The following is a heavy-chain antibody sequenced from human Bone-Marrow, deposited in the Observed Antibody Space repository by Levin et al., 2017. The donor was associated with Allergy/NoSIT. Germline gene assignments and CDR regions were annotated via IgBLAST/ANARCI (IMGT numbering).Heavy chain of an antibody. CDR1: GFTFSNFA. V-gene: IGHV3-23*01. Sequence: PGGSLRLSCAASGFTFSNFAMSWVRQPPGKGLEWVSTISGSGGSTYYADSVKGRFTISRDNSKNTLFLQMTSLRAEDTAVFFCAKRRCGSSGYGNDYWGQGTQVTVSS. CDR2: ISGSGGST. J-gene: IGHJ4*02. D-gene: IGHD5-12*01. CDR3: AKRRCGSSGYGNDY.